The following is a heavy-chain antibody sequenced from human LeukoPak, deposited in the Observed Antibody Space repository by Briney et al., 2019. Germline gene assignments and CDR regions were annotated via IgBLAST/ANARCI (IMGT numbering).Heavy chain of an antibody. V-gene: IGHV3-30*04. J-gene: IGHJ4*02. CDR1: GFTFSSYS. Sequence: LPGRSLRLSCVVSGFTFSSYSMHWVRQAPGKGLEWVAVISYDGTNEYFADSVKGRFTISRDNSENTLYLQMNSLRAEDTAVYFCARDRGRREDYWGQGTLVTVSS. D-gene: IGHD1-26*01. CDR2: ISYDGTNE. CDR3: ARDRGRREDY.